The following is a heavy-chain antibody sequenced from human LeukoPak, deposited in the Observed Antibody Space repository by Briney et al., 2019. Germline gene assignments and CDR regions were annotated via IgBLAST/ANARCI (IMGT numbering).Heavy chain of an antibody. Sequence: GGSLRLSCAASGFTFSDYYMSWIRQAPGKGLEWVSYISSSGGTIYYADSVKGRFTISRDNAKNSLYLQMNSLRAEDTAVYYCGSGSYFGYFDYWGQGTLATVSS. D-gene: IGHD1-26*01. V-gene: IGHV3-11*01. J-gene: IGHJ4*02. CDR1: GFTFSDYY. CDR3: GSGSYFGYFDY. CDR2: ISSSGGTI.